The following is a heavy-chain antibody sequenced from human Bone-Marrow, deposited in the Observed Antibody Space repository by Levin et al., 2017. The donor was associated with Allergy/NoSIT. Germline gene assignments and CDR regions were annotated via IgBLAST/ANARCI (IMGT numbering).Heavy chain of an antibody. CDR1: GFTFSKYS. J-gene: IGHJ4*02. V-gene: IGHV3-21*01. CDR3: ARGGEWELPFDS. Sequence: NSGGSLRLSCAASGFTFSKYSMNWVRQAPGKGLEWVSYISSSSTYIYYADSVKGRFTISRDNAKNSLFLQMNSLRPDDAAVYYCARGGEWELPFDSWGQGTLVTVSS. D-gene: IGHD1-26*01. CDR2: ISSSSTYI.